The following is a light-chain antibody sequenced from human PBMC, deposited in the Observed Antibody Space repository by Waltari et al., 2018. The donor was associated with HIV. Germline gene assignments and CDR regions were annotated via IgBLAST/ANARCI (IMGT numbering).Light chain of an antibody. CDR1: SSKLGSNT. CDR2: SNN. Sequence: QSVLTQPPSASGTPGQRVTISCSGSSSKLGSNTLNWYQQLPGTAPKLLMYSNNQRPSGVPDRFSGSKSGTSASLAISGLQSEDDADYYCSVWDDSLNGRVFGTGTKVTVL. J-gene: IGLJ1*01. CDR3: SVWDDSLNGRV. V-gene: IGLV1-44*01.